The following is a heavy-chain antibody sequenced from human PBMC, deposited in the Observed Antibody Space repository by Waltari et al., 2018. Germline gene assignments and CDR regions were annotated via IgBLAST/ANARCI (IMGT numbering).Heavy chain of an antibody. V-gene: IGHV3-48*03. CDR2: ISSRGSTI. CDR1: GFTFSSYE. Sequence: EVQLVESGGGLVQPGGSLRLSCAASGFTFSSYEMHWVRQAPGKGLDWVSYISSRGSTIYYADSVKGRFTISRDNAKNSLYLQMNSLRAEDTAVYYCARDMYYYGSGSYSYYYYGMDVWGQGTTVTVSS. D-gene: IGHD3-10*01. J-gene: IGHJ6*02. CDR3: ARDMYYYGSGSYSYYYYGMDV.